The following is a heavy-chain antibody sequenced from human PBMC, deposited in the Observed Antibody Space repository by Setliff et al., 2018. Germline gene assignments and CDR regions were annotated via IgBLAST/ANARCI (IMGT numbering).Heavy chain of an antibody. D-gene: IGHD3-3*01. CDR2: IYYSGST. CDR1: GGSISDYH. V-gene: IGHV4-34*01. J-gene: IGHJ6*02. Sequence: SETLSLTCGGYGGSISDYHWSWIRQPPGKGLEWIGSIYYSGSTYYNPSLKSRVTISVDTSKNQFSLKLSSVTAADTAVYYCASRATYYNFWSGYYTYYYYGMDVWGQGTTVTVSS. CDR3: ASRATYYNFWSGYYTYYYYGMDV.